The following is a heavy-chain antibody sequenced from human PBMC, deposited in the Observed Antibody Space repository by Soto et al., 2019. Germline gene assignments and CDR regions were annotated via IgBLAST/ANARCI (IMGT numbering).Heavy chain of an antibody. V-gene: IGHV4-31*03. D-gene: IGHD2-2*01. J-gene: IGHJ5*02. CDR1: GGSISSGGYY. Sequence: TLSLTCTVSGGSISSGGYYWSWIRQHPGKGLEWIGYIYYSGSTYYNPSLKSRVTISVDTSKNQFSLKLSSVTAADTAVYYCARVGCISTNCYFSSDGRGWFDPWGQGTLVTVSS. CDR3: ARVGCISTNCYFSSDGRGWFDP. CDR2: IYYSGST.